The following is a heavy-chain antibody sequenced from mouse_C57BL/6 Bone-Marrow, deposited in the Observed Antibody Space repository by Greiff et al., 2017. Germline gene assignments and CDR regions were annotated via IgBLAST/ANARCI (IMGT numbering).Heavy chain of an antibody. V-gene: IGHV5-4*01. CDR1: GFTFSSYA. CDR2: ISDGGSYT. J-gene: IGHJ3*01. Sequence: EVQLVESGGGLVKPGGSLKLSCAASGFTFSSYAMSWVRQTPEKRLEWVATISDGGSYTYYPDNVKGRFTISRDNAKNNLYLQMSHLKSEDTAMYYCARYLYGSSYQFAYWGQGTLVTVSA. D-gene: IGHD1-1*01. CDR3: ARYLYGSSYQFAY.